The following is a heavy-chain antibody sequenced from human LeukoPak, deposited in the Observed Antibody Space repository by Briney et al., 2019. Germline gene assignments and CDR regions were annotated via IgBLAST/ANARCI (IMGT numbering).Heavy chain of an antibody. Sequence: SETLSLTCTVSGGPISSGDYYWSWIRQPPGKGLEWIGYIYYSGSIYYNPSLKSRVTISVDTSKNQFSLKLSSVTAADTAVYYCATGKITTVHAFDIWGQGTMVTVSS. CDR3: ATGKITTVHAFDI. CDR1: GGPISSGDYY. CDR2: IYYSGSI. D-gene: IGHD4-17*01. J-gene: IGHJ3*02. V-gene: IGHV4-30-4*08.